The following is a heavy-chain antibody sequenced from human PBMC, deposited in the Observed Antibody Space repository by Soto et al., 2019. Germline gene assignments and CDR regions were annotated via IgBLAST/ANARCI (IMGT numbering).Heavy chain of an antibody. CDR3: ARGGAVAGNWFDP. CDR1: GGTFSSYT. D-gene: IGHD6-19*01. CDR2: IIPILGIA. Sequence: GASVKISCKASGGTFSSYTISWVRQAPGQGPEWMGRIIPILGIANYAQKFQGRVTITADKSTSTAYMELSSLRSEDTAVYYCARGGAVAGNWFDPWGQGTLVTVSS. V-gene: IGHV1-69*02. J-gene: IGHJ5*02.